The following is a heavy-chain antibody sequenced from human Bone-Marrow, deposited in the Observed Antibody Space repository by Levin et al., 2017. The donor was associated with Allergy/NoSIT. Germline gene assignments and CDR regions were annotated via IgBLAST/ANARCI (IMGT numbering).Heavy chain of an antibody. CDR1: GFTFNNYW. Sequence: GGSLRLSCAASGFTFNNYWMYWVRQAPGKGLVWVSHVNSDGSNTTYADSVRGRFTISRDNAKNTLYLQLSSLRAEDTAVYYCARDRFYDFWTAYPRYHYYYYGMDVWGQGTTVTVSS. CDR2: VNSDGSNT. CDR3: ARDRFYDFWTAYPRYHYYYYGMDV. V-gene: IGHV3-74*01. D-gene: IGHD3-3*01. J-gene: IGHJ6*02.